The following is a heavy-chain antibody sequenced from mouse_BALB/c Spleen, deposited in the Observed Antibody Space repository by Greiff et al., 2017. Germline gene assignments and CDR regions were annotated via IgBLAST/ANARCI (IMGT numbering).Heavy chain of an antibody. V-gene: IGHV6-6*02. CDR2: IRLKSDNYAK. Sequence: EVKLVESGGGLVQPGGSMKLSCVASGFSFSSYWISWVRQSPQKGLEWFAEIRLKSDNYAKHYAVSVKGEFTISRDDSKSRLYLQMNSLRAEDTGIYYCTAMDYWGQGTSVTVSA. CDR3: TAMDY. CDR1: GFSFSSYW. J-gene: IGHJ4*01.